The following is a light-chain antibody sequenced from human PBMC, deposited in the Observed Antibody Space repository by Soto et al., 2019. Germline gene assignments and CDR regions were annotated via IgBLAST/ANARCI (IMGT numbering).Light chain of an antibody. V-gene: IGKV1-5*01. CDR1: QSVRSW. J-gene: IGKJ4*01. Sequence: DIQMTQSPSTLSASVGDRVIITCRASQSVRSWLAWYQQKPGRAPKFLIYDASSLESGVPSRYSGSGSGPEFTLTISTLQPDDFATYYCQQYDNYPLTSGGGTKVEI. CDR2: DAS. CDR3: QQYDNYPLT.